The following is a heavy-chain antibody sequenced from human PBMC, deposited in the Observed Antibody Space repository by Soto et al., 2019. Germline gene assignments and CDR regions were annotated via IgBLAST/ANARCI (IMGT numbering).Heavy chain of an antibody. CDR2: ISYSGSA. J-gene: IGHJ5*02. CDR3: ARRRCTTTTCFDP. V-gene: IGHV4-31*03. Sequence: QVQLQESGPELVKPSQTLSLTCSVSGGSITSGNYYWSWIRPHPGKGLEWIGYISYSGSAHYNPSLRSRVFISVDTSRNQISLQLSSVTAADTAVYYCARRRCTTTTCFDPWGQVTLVTVSS. CDR1: GGSITSGNYY. D-gene: IGHD2-2*01.